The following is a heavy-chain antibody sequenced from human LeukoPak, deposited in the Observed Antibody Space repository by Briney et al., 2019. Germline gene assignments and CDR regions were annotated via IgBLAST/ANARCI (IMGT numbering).Heavy chain of an antibody. CDR3: AKQSAGSAAWYSLHYDF. V-gene: IGHV3-23*01. CDR1: GFTFSSYW. D-gene: IGHD6-13*01. J-gene: IGHJ4*02. Sequence: GGSLRLSCAASGFTFSSYWMSWVRQAPGKGLEWVSSVDGGGGGTYYADSVKGRFTISRDNSKDTLYLQMNGLRAEDTAVYFCAKQSAGSAAWYSLHYDFWGQGTLVTVSS. CDR2: VDGGGGGT.